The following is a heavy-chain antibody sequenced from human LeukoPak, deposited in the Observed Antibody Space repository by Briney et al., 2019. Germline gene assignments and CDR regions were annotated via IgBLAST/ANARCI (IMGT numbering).Heavy chain of an antibody. CDR1: GGSISSGSYY. CDR3: ARDSVDYYYYYYMDV. CDR2: IYTSGST. D-gene: IGHD5/OR15-5a*01. Sequence: SETLSLTCTVSGGSISSGSYYWSWIRQPAGKGLEWIGRIYTSGSTNYNPSLKSRVTISVDTSKNQFSLKLSSVTAADTAVYHCARDSVDYYYYYYMDVWGKGTTVTVSS. J-gene: IGHJ6*03. V-gene: IGHV4-61*02.